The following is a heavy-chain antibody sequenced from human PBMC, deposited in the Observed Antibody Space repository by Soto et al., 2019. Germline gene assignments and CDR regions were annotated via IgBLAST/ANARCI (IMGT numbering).Heavy chain of an antibody. V-gene: IGHV3-74*01. Sequence: GGSLRLSCAASGFTFSSYWMHWVRQAPGKGLVWVSRINSDGSSTSYADSVKGRFTISRDNAKNTLYLQMNSLRAEDTAVYYCARGPLEILWFGQTNDYWGQGTLVTVSS. J-gene: IGHJ4*02. CDR2: INSDGSST. D-gene: IGHD3-10*01. CDR3: ARGPLEILWFGQTNDY. CDR1: GFTFSSYW.